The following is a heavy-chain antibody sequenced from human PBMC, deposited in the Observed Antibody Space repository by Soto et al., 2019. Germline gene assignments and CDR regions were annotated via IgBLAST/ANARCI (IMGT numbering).Heavy chain of an antibody. D-gene: IGHD5-12*01. V-gene: IGHV3-30*18. CDR2: ISYDGSNK. Sequence: QVQLVESGGGVVQPGRSLRLSCAASGFTFSSYGMHWVRQAPGKGLEWVAVISYDGSNKYYADSVKGRFTISRDNSKSTLYLQMNSLRAEDTAVYYCAKDDLQAADWRWLQSTAFDYWGQGTLVTVSS. J-gene: IGHJ4*02. CDR1: GFTFSSYG. CDR3: AKDDLQAADWRWLQSTAFDY.